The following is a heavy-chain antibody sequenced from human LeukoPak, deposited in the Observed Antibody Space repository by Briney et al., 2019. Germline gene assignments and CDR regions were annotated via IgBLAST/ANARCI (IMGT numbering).Heavy chain of an antibody. CDR3: ATSRDYYYYYMDV. V-gene: IGHV3-9*01. CDR1: GFTFSSYA. Sequence: PGGSLRLSCAASGFTFSSYAMSWVRQAPGKGLEWVSGISWDSGSIAYADSVKGRFTISRDNAKNSLYLQLNSLGAEDTALYYCATSRDYYYYYMDVWGKGTTVTVSS. CDR2: ISWDSGSI. J-gene: IGHJ6*03.